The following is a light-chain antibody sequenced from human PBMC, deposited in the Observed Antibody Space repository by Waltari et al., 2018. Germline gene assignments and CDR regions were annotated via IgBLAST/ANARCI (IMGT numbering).Light chain of an antibody. CDR1: QSLFFGASGKNY. Sequence: DIVLTQSPDSLAVSLGERATIDCWSSQSLFFGASGKNYLAWYQQKPGQPPKVLIYWASTREAGVPERISGSGSGPHFTLTVDSLQAEDVAVYYCQQYSSSPITFGQGTRLEI. CDR2: WAS. V-gene: IGKV4-1*01. J-gene: IGKJ5*01. CDR3: QQYSSSPIT.